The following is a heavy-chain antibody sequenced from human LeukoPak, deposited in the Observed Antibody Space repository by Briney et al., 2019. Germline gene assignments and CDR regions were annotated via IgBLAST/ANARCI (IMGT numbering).Heavy chain of an antibody. CDR3: AITEKYYDILTGPRDAFDI. J-gene: IGHJ3*02. CDR2: IIPILGIA. D-gene: IGHD3-9*01. V-gene: IGHV1-69*04. CDR1: GGTFSSYA. Sequence: SVNVSCKASGGTFSSYAISWVRQAPGQGLEWMGRIIPILGIANYAQKSQGRVTITADKSTSTAYMELSSLRSDDTAVYYCAITEKYYDILTGPRDAFDIWGQGTMVTVSS.